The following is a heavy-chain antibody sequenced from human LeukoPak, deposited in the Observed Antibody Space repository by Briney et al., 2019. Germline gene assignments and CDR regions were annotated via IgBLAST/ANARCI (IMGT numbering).Heavy chain of an antibody. CDR1: GFTVSSNY. D-gene: IGHD1-26*01. CDR3: ATTGNSGSYLWGY. J-gene: IGHJ4*02. V-gene: IGHV3-66*01. CDR2: IYSGTST. Sequence: GGSLRLSWAASGFTVSSNYMSWVRQAPGKGLDWVSVIYSGTSTYYADSVKGRFTISRDNSKNTLYLQMNSLRAEDTAVYYCATTGNSGSYLWGYWGQGTLVTVSS.